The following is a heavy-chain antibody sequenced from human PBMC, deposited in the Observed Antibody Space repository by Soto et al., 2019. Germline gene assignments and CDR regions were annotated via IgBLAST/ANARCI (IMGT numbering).Heavy chain of an antibody. CDR2: IWYDGSNK. CDR3: ARDQGLRFLEWLLYPMGSWFDP. Sequence: GGSLRLSCAASGFTFSSYGMHWVRQAPGKGLEWVAVIWYDGSNKYYADSVKGRFTISRDNSKNTLYLQMNSLRAEDTAVYYCARDQGLRFLEWLLYPMGSWFDPWGQGTLVTVSS. D-gene: IGHD3-3*01. V-gene: IGHV3-33*01. CDR1: GFTFSSYG. J-gene: IGHJ5*02.